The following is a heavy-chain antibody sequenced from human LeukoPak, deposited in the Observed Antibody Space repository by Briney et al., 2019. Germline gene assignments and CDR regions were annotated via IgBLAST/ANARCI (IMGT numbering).Heavy chain of an antibody. CDR1: GGTFSSYA. CDR3: ARDRLGGYFDRSGRGDGMDV. V-gene: IGHV1-69*04. J-gene: IGHJ6*02. Sequence: SVKVSCKASGGTFSSYAISWVRQAPGQGLEWVGRIIPILGIANYAQKFQGRVTITADKSTSTAYMELSSLRSEDTAVYYCARDRLGGYFDRSGRGDGMDVWGQGTTVTVSS. D-gene: IGHD3-9*01. CDR2: IIPILGIA.